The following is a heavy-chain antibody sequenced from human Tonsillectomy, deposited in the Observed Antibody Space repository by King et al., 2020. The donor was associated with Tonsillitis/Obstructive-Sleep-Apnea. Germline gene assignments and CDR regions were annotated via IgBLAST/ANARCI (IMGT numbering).Heavy chain of an antibody. CDR1: GYTFTSYY. Sequence: HVQLVESGAEVKKPGASVKVSCKASGYTFTSYYMHWVRQAPGQGLEWMGIINPSGGSTSYAQKFQGRVTMTRDTSTSTVYMELSSLRSEETAVYYCARDLIVPHRSLDAFDIWGQGTMVTVSS. D-gene: IGHD2-15*01. J-gene: IGHJ3*02. CDR3: ARDLIVPHRSLDAFDI. CDR2: INPSGGST. V-gene: IGHV1-46*01.